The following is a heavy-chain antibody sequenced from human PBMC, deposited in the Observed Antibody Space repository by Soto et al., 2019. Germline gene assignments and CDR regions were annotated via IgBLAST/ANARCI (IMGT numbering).Heavy chain of an antibody. V-gene: IGHV1-18*01. CDR3: ARGRYGDY. J-gene: IGHJ4*02. CDR1: GYTFTSYG. Sequence: QVHLVQSGAEVKKPGASVKVSCKASGYTFTSYGITWVRQAPGQGLEWVGWICAHNGNTDYAQKLQGRVIVTRDTSTGTAYMELRSLISDDTAVYYCARGRYGDYWGQGALVTVSS. CDR2: ICAHNGNT. D-gene: IGHD1-1*01.